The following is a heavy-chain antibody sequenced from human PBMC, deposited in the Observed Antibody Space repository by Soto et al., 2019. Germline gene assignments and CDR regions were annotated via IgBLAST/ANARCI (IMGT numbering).Heavy chain of an antibody. CDR3: AREGLTGYRWFDP. V-gene: IGHV3-30-3*01. D-gene: IGHD3-9*01. CDR1: GFTFSSYA. CDR2: ISYDGSNK. Sequence: QVQLVESGGGVVQPGTSLRLSCAASGFTFSSYAVHWVRQAPGKGLEWVAVISYDGSNKYYADSVKGRFTISRDNSKNTLYLQMNSLRAEDTAVYYCAREGLTGYRWFDPWGQGTLVTVSS. J-gene: IGHJ5*02.